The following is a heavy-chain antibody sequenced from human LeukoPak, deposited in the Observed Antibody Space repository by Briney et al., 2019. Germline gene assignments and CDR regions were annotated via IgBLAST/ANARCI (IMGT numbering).Heavy chain of an antibody. Sequence: GRSLRLSCAASGFTFSSYAMHWVRQAPGKGLEWVAVISYDGSNKYYADSVKGRFTISRDNSKSTLYLQMNSLRAEDTAVYYCAREEGAVTDHDAFDIWGQGTMVTVSS. D-gene: IGHD4-17*01. CDR3: AREEGAVTDHDAFDI. CDR1: GFTFSSYA. CDR2: ISYDGSNK. J-gene: IGHJ3*02. V-gene: IGHV3-30-3*01.